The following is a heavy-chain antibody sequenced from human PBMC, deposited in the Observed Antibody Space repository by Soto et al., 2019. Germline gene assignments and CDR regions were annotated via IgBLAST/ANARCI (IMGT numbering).Heavy chain of an antibody. CDR3: AGGVAVAEHFDY. Sequence: GGSLILSCASSGFTFSSFFMHLVRQAPGKGLEWVAVIWYDGSNKYYADSVKGRFTISRDNSKNTLYLQMNSLRAEDTAVYYCAGGVAVAEHFDYWGQGTLVTVSS. CDR1: GFTFSSFF. J-gene: IGHJ4*02. V-gene: IGHV3-33*01. D-gene: IGHD6-19*01. CDR2: IWYDGSNK.